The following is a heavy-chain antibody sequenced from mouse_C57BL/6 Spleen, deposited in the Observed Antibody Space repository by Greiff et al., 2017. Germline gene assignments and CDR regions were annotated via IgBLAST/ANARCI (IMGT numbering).Heavy chain of an antibody. CDR3: AREDDGHYGGYFDY. V-gene: IGHV1-22*01. Sequence: VQLKESGPELVKPGASVKMSCKASGYTFTDYNMHWVKQSHGKSLEWIGYINPNNGGTSYNPKFKGKATLTVNKSSSTAYMVRRSLTSEDSAVYYCAREDDGHYGGYFDYWGQGTTLTVSS. CDR2: INPNNGGT. J-gene: IGHJ2*01. D-gene: IGHD2-3*01. CDR1: GYTFTDYN.